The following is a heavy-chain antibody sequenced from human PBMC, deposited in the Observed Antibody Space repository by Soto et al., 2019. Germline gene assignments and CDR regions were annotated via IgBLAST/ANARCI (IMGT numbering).Heavy chain of an antibody. D-gene: IGHD3-9*01. CDR2: IWYDGSNK. V-gene: IGHV3-33*01. Sequence: GGSLRLSCAASGFTFSSYGMHWVRQAPGKGLEWVAVIWYDGSNKYYADSVKGRFTISRDNSKNTLYLQMNSLRAEDTAVYYCARVASGSFDWLYYGMDVWGQGTTVTVSS. CDR3: ARVASGSFDWLYYGMDV. CDR1: GFTFSSYG. J-gene: IGHJ6*02.